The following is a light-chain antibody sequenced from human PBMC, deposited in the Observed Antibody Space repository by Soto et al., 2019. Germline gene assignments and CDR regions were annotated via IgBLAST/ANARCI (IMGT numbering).Light chain of an antibody. V-gene: IGLV1-44*01. CDR2: GNN. J-gene: IGLJ2*01. CDR1: GSSIGTNT. CDR3: AAWDGSLNNVL. Sequence: QSVLTQPPSASGTPGQRGTISCSGSGSSIGTNTVNWYRQLPGTDPKLLIDGNNQRPSGVPDRFSGSKSGTSASLAISGLQSEDEAEYYCAAWDGSLNNVLFGGGTKLTVI.